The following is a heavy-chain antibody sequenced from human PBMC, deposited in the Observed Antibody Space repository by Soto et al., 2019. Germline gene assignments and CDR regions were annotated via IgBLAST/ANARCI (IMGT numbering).Heavy chain of an antibody. CDR2: ISTSGSTT. Sequence: GGSLRLSCAASGFTFSDYYMTWIRQAPGKGLEWVSYISTSGSTTYYADSVRGRFTISRDNAKSSLDLQMDSLRAEDTAVYYCARDVNGPDYWGQGALVTVSS. CDR1: GFTFSDYY. CDR3: ARDVNGPDY. J-gene: IGHJ4*02. V-gene: IGHV3-11*01.